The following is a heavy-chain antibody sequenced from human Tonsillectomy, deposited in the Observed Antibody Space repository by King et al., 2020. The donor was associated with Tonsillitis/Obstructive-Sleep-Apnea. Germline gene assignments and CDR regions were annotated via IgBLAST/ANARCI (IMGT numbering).Heavy chain of an antibody. CDR1: GGSISSYY. J-gene: IGHJ4*02. CDR2: IYYSGST. CDR3: ARGPPRAPYLYYFDY. D-gene: IGHD2/OR15-2a*01. Sequence: QLQESGPGLVKPSETLSLTCTVSGGSISSYYWSWIRQPPGKGLEWIGYIYYSGSTNYNPSLKSRVTISVDTSKNQFSLKLSSVTAADTAVYYCARGPPRAPYLYYFDYWGQGPLVTVSS. V-gene: IGHV4-59*01.